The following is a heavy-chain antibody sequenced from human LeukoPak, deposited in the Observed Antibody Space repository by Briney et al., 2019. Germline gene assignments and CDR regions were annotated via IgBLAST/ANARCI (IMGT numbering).Heavy chain of an antibody. J-gene: IGHJ5*02. D-gene: IGHD3-3*01. CDR1: GYTFTGYY. V-gene: IGHV1-2*04. Sequence: GASVKVSCKASGYTFTGYYMHWVRQAPGQGLEWMGWINPNSGGTNYAQKFQGWVTMTRDTSISTAYMELSRLRSGDTAVYYCARGQSSNYDFWSGYANWFDPWGQGTLVTVSS. CDR2: INPNSGGT. CDR3: ARGQSSNYDFWSGYANWFDP.